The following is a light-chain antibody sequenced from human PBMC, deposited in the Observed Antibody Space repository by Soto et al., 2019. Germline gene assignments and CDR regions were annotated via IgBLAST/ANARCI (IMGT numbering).Light chain of an antibody. CDR1: SSNIGTSS. Sequence: SVLTKPHSASGTPGQRVTISCSGSSSNIGTSSVHWFQQLPGTAPKLLISTTNQRPSGVPERFSGSRSGTSASLAICGLQSEDEADYYCAAWDDSLNCHVFGTGTKVTV. CDR3: AAWDDSLNCHV. CDR2: TTN. J-gene: IGLJ1*01. V-gene: IGLV1-44*01.